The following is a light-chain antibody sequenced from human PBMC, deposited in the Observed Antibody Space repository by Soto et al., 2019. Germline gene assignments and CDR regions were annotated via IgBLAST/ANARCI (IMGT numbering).Light chain of an antibody. CDR2: GNN. CDR3: AAWDDSLSGYV. Sequence: QSVLTQPPSASGTPGQRVTISCSGSSSNIGSNTVNWYQHLPGTAPKLLMHGNNQRPSGVPDRFSGSKSGTSASLAISGLQSEDEAEYYCAAWDDSLSGYVFGTGTKVTVL. V-gene: IGLV1-44*01. CDR1: SSNIGSNT. J-gene: IGLJ1*01.